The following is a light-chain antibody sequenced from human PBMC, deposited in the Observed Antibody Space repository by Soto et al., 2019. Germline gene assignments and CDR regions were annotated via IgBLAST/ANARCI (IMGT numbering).Light chain of an antibody. J-gene: IGKJ2*01. CDR2: GAS. CDR1: QSVTSSY. V-gene: IGKV3-20*01. Sequence: EIVLTQSPGTLSLSPGERATLSCRASQSVTSSYLAWYQQRPGQAPRLLIYGASSRATGIPDRFRGSGSGTDFTLTISSLQSEDFAVYYCQQYNNWPMYTFGQGTKLEIK. CDR3: QQYNNWPMYT.